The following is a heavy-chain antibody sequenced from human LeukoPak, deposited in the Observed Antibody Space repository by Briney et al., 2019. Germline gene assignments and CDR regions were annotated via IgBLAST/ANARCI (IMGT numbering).Heavy chain of an antibody. D-gene: IGHD2-2*01. J-gene: IGHJ5*02. Sequence: GASVRVSCKASGYTFTGYYMHWVRQAPGQGLEWMGWINPNSGGTNYAQKFQGRVTMTRDTSISTAYMELSRLRSDDTAVYYCARERRTNLNWFDPWGQGTLVTVSS. V-gene: IGHV1-2*02. CDR2: INPNSGGT. CDR3: ARERRTNLNWFDP. CDR1: GYTFTGYY.